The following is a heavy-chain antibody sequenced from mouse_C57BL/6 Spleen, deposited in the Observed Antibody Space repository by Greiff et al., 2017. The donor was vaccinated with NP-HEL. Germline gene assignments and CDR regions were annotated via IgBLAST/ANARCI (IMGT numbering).Heavy chain of an antibody. V-gene: IGHV1-54*01. D-gene: IGHD4-1*01. CDR1: GYAFTNYL. CDR2: INPGSGGT. J-gene: IGHJ1*03. Sequence: VQLQQSGAELVRPGTSVKVSCKASGYAFTNYLIEWVKQRPGQGLEWIGVINPGSGGTNYNEKFKGKATLTADKSSSTAYLQLSSLTSEDSAVYFCARWNWDDGYFEVWGKGTTVTVSS. CDR3: ARWNWDDGYFEV.